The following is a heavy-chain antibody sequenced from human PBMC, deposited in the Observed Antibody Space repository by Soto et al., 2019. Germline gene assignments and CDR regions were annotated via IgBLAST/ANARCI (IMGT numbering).Heavy chain of an antibody. Sequence: GGSLRLSTVAPGFTFNSYAMSWVRQAPGKGLEWVPGISGYGRKTPYAESVKGRFTISRDNSKKTLFLQLTSLRVDDTAVYYCVKILNYDFWSGYNYYALEIWGQGTTVTVSS. CDR1: GFTFNSYA. J-gene: IGHJ6*02. D-gene: IGHD3-3*01. V-gene: IGHV3-23*01. CDR3: VKILNYDFWSGYNYYALEI. CDR2: ISGYGRKT.